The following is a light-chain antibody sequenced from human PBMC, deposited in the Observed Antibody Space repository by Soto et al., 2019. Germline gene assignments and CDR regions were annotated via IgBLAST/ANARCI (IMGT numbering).Light chain of an antibody. CDR3: SPYTGSRVV. V-gene: IGLV2-14*01. J-gene: IGLJ2*01. Sequence: QSALTQPASVSGSPGQSITISCTGTSSDVGGYNYVSWYQQHPGKAPKLMIYDVSNRPSGVSNRFSGSKSGNTASMTISGLQAEGGADYSGSPYTGSRVVFGGGTKLPAL. CDR2: DVS. CDR1: SSDVGGYNY.